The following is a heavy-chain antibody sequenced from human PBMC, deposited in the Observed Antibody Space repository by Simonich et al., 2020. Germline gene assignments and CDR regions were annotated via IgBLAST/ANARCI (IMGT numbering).Heavy chain of an antibody. V-gene: IGHV3-48*03. CDR2: ISSSGSTI. D-gene: IGHD6-6*01. CDR3: ARDFRLQLVEIGTYYYYGMDV. J-gene: IGHJ6*02. Sequence: EVQLVESGGGLVQPGGSLRLSCAASGFTFSSYEMNWVRQAPGKGLEWVSYISSSGSTIYYADSVKGRITISRDNAMNSLYLQMNSLRAEDTAVYYCARDFRLQLVEIGTYYYYGMDVWGQGTTVTVSS. CDR1: GFTFSSYE.